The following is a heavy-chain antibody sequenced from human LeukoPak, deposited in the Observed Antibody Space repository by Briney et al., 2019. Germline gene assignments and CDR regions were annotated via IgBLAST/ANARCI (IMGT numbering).Heavy chain of an antibody. J-gene: IGHJ4*02. CDR1: GGSISSSFYN. V-gene: IGHV4-39*01. Sequence: SETLSLTCTVSGGSISSSFYNWGWIRQPPGKGLEWIGTIYYSGSTYYSPSLKSRVTISVEASKSQFSLKLISVTAADTAVYSCARGYRIAVWSGLYYFDYWGQGTLVTVSS. CDR3: ARGYRIAVWSGLYYFDY. CDR2: IYYSGST. D-gene: IGHD6-19*01.